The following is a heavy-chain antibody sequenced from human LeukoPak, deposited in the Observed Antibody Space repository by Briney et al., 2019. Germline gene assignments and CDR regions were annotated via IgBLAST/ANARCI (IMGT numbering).Heavy chain of an antibody. CDR2: ISYDGSHK. CDR3: AKGHYTDV. J-gene: IGHJ6*03. CDR1: GFTFSSSG. Sequence: GGSLRLSCAASGFTFSSSGMHWVHQAPGRGLEWVAVISYDGSHKYYVDSVKGRFTISRDNSKNTLYLQMNSLRAEDTAVYYCAKGHYTDVWGKGTTVTVPS. V-gene: IGHV3-30*18.